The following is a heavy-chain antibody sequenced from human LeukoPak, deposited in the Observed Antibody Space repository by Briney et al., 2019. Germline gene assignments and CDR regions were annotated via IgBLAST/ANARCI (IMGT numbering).Heavy chain of an antibody. J-gene: IGHJ6*04. V-gene: IGHV3-23*01. D-gene: IGHD3-10*01. CDR1: GVTFNFND. CDR2: ISGSGDST. Sequence: GGSLRLSCVASGVTFNFNDYYMSWIRQAPGKGLEWVSAISGSGDSTYYADSVKGRFTISRDNSKNTLYLQMNSLRAEDTAVYYCAPRIIMVRGVIPLGVWGKGTTVTISS. CDR3: APRIIMVRGVIPLGV.